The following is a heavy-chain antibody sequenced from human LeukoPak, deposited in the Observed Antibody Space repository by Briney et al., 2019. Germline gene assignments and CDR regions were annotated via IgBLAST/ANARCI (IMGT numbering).Heavy chain of an antibody. CDR3: ASPASEPASSGWYYFDH. CDR2: INPSIGST. J-gene: IGHJ4*02. D-gene: IGHD6-19*01. V-gene: IGHV1-46*01. CDR1: GYTFTSYY. Sequence: GASVPVSCLASGYTFTSYYMHWVRQAPGQRLEWIGIINPSIGSTTYAQKFQGRVTMTRDTSTSTVYMDLSSLSSEDTAVYYCASPASEPASSGWYYFDHWGQGTLVTVSS.